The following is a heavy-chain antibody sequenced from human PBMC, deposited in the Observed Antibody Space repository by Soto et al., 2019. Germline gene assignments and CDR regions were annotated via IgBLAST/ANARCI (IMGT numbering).Heavy chain of an antibody. V-gene: IGHV4-34*01. CDR1: GGSFSNNY. CDR3: ATSLWFGTQPEI. J-gene: IGHJ4*02. CDR2: ISPSGTT. Sequence: PXGTLSLTCAVYGGSFSNNYWTWFRQPPGKGLEWIGEISPSGTTKYIPSLKSRGTISVDTSRKQFFLKVTSVSAADTAVYYCATSLWFGTQPEIWGPGTLVTVSS. D-gene: IGHD3-10*01.